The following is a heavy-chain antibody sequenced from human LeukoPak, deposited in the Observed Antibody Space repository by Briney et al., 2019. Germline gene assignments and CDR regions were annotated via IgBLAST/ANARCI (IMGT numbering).Heavy chain of an antibody. Sequence: ASARVSCKASGYKFISHYLQWVRQAPGLGPEWMGWMHGGNGNTRYAEKFEGRVTMTRDTSTSTAYMDLSSLTSDDTAVYYCAREGSYCVGGDCYSFDFWGQGTLVTVSS. V-gene: IGHV1-2*02. CDR2: MHGGNGNT. J-gene: IGHJ4*02. CDR3: AREGSYCVGGDCYSFDF. CDR1: GYKFISHY. D-gene: IGHD2-21*02.